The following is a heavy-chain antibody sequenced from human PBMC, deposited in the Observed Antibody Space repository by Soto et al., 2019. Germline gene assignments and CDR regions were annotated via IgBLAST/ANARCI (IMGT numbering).Heavy chain of an antibody. CDR3: SKDLSRGRYGARYFDS. Sequence: GSLRHPCAASGGNSVSYGRSRFRQAPGKGLEWVSAISGSGGSTYYADSVKGRFTISRDNSKNTLYLQMNSLRAEDTAVYYCSKDLSRGRYGARYFDSWGQGILVTVSS. D-gene: IGHD6-19*01. V-gene: IGHV3-23*01. CDR1: GGNSVSYG. J-gene: IGHJ4*02. CDR2: ISGSGGST.